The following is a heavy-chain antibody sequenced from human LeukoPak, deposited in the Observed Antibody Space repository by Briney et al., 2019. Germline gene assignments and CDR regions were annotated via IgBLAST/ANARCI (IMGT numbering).Heavy chain of an antibody. Sequence: ASVKVSCKASGYTFTSYGISWVRQAPGQGLEWMGWFSAYNGNTNYAQKLQGRVTMTTDTSTNTAYMELRSLRSDDTAVYYCASCTGYSSGWYGESGYYYYYMDVWGKGTTVTVSS. CDR3: ASCTGYSSGWYGESGYYYYYMDV. CDR1: GYTFTSYG. D-gene: IGHD6-19*01. V-gene: IGHV1-18*01. J-gene: IGHJ6*03. CDR2: FSAYNGNT.